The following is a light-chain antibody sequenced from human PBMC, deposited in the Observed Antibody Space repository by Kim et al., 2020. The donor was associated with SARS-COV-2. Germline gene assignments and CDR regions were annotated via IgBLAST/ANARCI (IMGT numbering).Light chain of an antibody. J-gene: IGLJ3*02. V-gene: IGLV6-57*03. Sequence: GKRGTVPCPRSSGSSASHYVKWDQQRPGSAPTTVIYEDNQRPSGVPDRFSGSIDSSSNSASLTISGLKTEDEADYYCQSYDSSNQVFGGGTQLTVL. CDR1: SGSSASHY. CDR3: QSYDSSNQV. CDR2: EDN.